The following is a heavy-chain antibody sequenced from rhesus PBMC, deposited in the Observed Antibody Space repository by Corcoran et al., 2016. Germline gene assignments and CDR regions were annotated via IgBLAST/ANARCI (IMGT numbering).Heavy chain of an antibody. D-gene: IGHD3-28*01. CDR1: GASISSNY. J-gene: IGHJ4*01. CDR3: ARADYYYAL. V-gene: IGHV4-147*01. Sequence: QVQLQESGPGLVKPLETLPPTCAVSGASISSNYWSRIPHPPGKGLEWSGYIYWGRGRTSHNPALKSRGTISKDTAKNPVSLKLSSVTAADTAVYYCARADYYYALWGQGVLVTVSS. CDR2: IYWGRGRT.